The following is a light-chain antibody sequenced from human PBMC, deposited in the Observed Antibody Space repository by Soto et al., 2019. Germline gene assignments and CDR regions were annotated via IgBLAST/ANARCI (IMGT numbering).Light chain of an antibody. CDR3: QQYDEWPLT. CDR2: GAS. Sequence: EIVMTQSPATLSVSPGERATLYCRASQSVSNNLAWYQQRPGQAPRLLISGASTRATGIPARFSGSGSGTEFTLTISSLQSEDFAVYYCQQYDEWPLTFGGGTELEIK. CDR1: QSVSNN. V-gene: IGKV3D-15*01. J-gene: IGKJ4*01.